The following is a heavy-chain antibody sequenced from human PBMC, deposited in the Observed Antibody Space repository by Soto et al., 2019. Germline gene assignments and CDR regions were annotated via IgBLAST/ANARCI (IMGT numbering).Heavy chain of an antibody. J-gene: IGHJ4*02. CDR2: IYYSGST. D-gene: IGHD3-10*01. V-gene: IGHV4-59*01. CDR3: ASLPSPGYFDY. Sequence: QVQLQESGPGLVKPSETLSLTCTVSGGSISSYYWSWIRQPPGKGLEWIGYIYYSGSTNYNPSLKSRVTISVDTAKHQYSLELSSVTAADAAVYCWASLPSPGYFDYWGQGTLVTGSS. CDR1: GGSISSYY.